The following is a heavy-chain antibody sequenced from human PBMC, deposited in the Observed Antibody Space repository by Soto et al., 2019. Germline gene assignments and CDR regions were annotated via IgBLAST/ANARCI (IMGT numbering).Heavy chain of an antibody. D-gene: IGHD2-15*01. CDR1: GFTFSNYW. J-gene: IGHJ6*03. CDR2: INSDGSVS. Sequence: EVQLGESGGGLVQPGGSLRLSCAASGFTFSNYWMYWVRQAPGKGLEWVSRINSDGSVSSYADSVKGRLTISRDNVKNTLYLQMDSLRAEDTAVYYCARGDCVGGTCYSLAGSFYSYMDVWGKGTTVTVFS. V-gene: IGHV3-74*02. CDR3: ARGDCVGGTCYSLAGSFYSYMDV.